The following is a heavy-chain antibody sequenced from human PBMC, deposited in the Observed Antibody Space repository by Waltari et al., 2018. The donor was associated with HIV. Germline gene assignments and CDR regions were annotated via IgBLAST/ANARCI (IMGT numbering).Heavy chain of an antibody. CDR2: IYYSGST. CDR1: GGSISSSSYY. D-gene: IGHD3-22*01. J-gene: IGHJ4*02. V-gene: IGHV4-39*01. Sequence: QLHLQESGPGLVKPSETLSLTCTVSGGSISSSSYYWGWIRHPPGKGLEWIGSIYYSGSTHYNPSLKSRVTISVDTSKNQFSLKLSSVTAADTAVYYCARRYSYDSSGFWGYWGQGTLVTVSS. CDR3: ARRYSYDSSGFWGY.